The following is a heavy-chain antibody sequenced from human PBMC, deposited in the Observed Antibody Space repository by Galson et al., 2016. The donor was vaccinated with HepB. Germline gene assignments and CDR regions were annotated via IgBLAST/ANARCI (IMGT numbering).Heavy chain of an antibody. CDR1: GFAFNTYW. Sequence: SLRLSCATSGFAFNTYWMSWIRQAPGQAPEWVANIKGDGSQKEYVDSVKGRFTISRDNAYNTLSLQMNTLRAEDTAVYYCVRGGGWTGDPWGQGTPVTVSS. V-gene: IGHV3-7*02. D-gene: IGHD3-10*01. CDR3: VRGGGWTGDP. CDR2: IKGDGSQK. J-gene: IGHJ5*02.